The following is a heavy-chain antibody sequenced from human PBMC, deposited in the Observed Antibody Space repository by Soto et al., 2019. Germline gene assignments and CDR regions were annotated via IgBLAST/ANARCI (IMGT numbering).Heavy chain of an antibody. CDR2: MYYSGTT. Sequence: SETLSLTCTVSGGSISSSDFYWRWLRQTPGKGLEFIGSMYYSGTTYYNPCLKSRVTISVDTSKNQFTLKLISVTAADTAVHSCAVVDSTGTCFDPWGEGALVTVSP. V-gene: IGHV4-39*01. J-gene: IGHJ5*02. CDR1: GGSISSSDFY. D-gene: IGHD6-25*01. CDR3: AVVDSTGTCFDP.